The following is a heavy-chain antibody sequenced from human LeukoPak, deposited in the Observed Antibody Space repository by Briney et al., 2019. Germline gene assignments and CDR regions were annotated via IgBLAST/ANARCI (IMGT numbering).Heavy chain of an antibody. CDR3: ARSSGTGTFSY. V-gene: IGHV4-39*02. J-gene: IGHJ4*02. D-gene: IGHD6-25*01. CDR1: GDSISRSTYY. Sequence: SETLSLTCTVSGDSISRSTYYWAWIRQPPGKGLEWIGSVYYGRSPYFNPSLESRATISVDTSKNHFSLKMSSVTAAGTAVYYCARSSGTGTFSYWGQGTLVTVSS. CDR2: VYYGRSP.